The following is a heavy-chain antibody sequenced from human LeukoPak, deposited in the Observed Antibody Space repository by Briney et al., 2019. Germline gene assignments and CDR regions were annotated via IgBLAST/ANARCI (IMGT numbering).Heavy chain of an antibody. Sequence: SGPALVKPTQTLTLTCTFSGFSLSTSGMRVSWIRQPPGKALEWLARIEWDDDKFYITSLKTRLTISKDTSKHQVVLTMTNMDPVDTATYYCARTPYCGGDCYVDYWGQGTLVTVSS. V-gene: IGHV2-70*04. D-gene: IGHD2-21*02. CDR1: GFSLSTSGMR. CDR3: ARTPYCGGDCYVDY. CDR2: IEWDDDK. J-gene: IGHJ4*02.